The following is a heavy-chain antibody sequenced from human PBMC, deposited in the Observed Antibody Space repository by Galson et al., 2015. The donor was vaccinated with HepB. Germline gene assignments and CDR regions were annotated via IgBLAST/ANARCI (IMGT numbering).Heavy chain of an antibody. CDR1: GYSFTDYW. Sequence: QSGAEVKKPGESLKISCKGSGYSFTDYWIGWVRQMPGKGLEWMGLIYPADSETRYSPSFQGQVTISADKSITTAYLQWSSLKASDTAMYYCARQKSFDSSGCCGMDVWGQGTTVTVSS. V-gene: IGHV5-51*01. D-gene: IGHD3-22*01. J-gene: IGHJ6*02. CDR2: IYPADSET. CDR3: ARQKSFDSSGCCGMDV.